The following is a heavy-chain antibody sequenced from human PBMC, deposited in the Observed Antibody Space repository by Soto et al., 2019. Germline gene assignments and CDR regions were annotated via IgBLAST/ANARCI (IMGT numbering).Heavy chain of an antibody. CDR1: GYTFTSYD. D-gene: IGHD3-9*01. V-gene: IGHV1-8*01. CDR3: ARGYDILTGYYSGGWSFDI. CDR2: MNPNSGNT. J-gene: IGHJ3*02. Sequence: EASVKVSCKASGYTFTSYDINWVRQATGQGLEWMGWMNPNSGNTGYAQKFQGRVTMTRNTSISTAYMELSSLRSEDTAVYYCARGYDILTGYYSGGWSFDIWGQGTMVTVSS.